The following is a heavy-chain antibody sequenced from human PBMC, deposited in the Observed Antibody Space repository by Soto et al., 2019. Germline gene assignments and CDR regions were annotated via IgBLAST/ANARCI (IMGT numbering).Heavy chain of an antibody. Sequence: PGESLKISFKGSGYSFTSYWTGWVRQMPGKGLEWMGIIYPGDSDTRYSPSFQGQVTISADESISTAYLQWSSLKASDTAMYYCASGYYGSGSYYSVKYYYGMDVWGQGTTVTVS. J-gene: IGHJ6*02. V-gene: IGHV5-51*01. CDR1: GYSFTSYW. CDR3: ASGYYGSGSYYSVKYYYGMDV. D-gene: IGHD3-10*01. CDR2: IYPGDSDT.